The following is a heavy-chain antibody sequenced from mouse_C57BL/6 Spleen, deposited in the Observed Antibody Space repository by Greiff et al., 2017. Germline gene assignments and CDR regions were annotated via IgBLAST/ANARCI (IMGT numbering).Heavy chain of an antibody. CDR2: INPNNGGT. V-gene: IGHV1-18*01. CDR1: GYTFTDYN. CDR3: ARITRYYAMDY. D-gene: IGHD1-3*01. Sequence: EVQLQQSGPELVKPGASVKIPCKASGYTFTDYNMDWVKQSHGKSLEWIGDINPNNGGTNYNQKFKGKATLTVDKSSSTAYMELRSLTSEDTAVYYCARITRYYAMDYWGQGTSVTVSS. J-gene: IGHJ4*01.